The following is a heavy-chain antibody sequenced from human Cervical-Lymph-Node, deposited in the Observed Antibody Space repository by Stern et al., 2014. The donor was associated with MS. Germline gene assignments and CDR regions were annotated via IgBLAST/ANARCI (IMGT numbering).Heavy chain of an antibody. D-gene: IGHD2-2*01. CDR2: IFPADSDS. J-gene: IGHJ6*02. Sequence: VQLVEYGAEVKKPGESLKISCKGSGYNFGDYWIGWVRQKPGKGLEWMGTIFPADSDSRYSPSFEGQVTISADESISTAFLQSSSLKASDTGIYYCARHQPAATFAMDVWGQGTTVIVSS. V-gene: IGHV5-51*01. CDR3: ARHQPAATFAMDV. CDR1: GYNFGDYW.